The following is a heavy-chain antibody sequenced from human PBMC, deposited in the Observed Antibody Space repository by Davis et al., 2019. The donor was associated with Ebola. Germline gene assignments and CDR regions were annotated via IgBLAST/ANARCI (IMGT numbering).Heavy chain of an antibody. CDR2: IGTRGDPT. CDR1: GFNLKDYY. V-gene: IGHV3-11*04. CDR3: VRDYLFALDI. Sequence: GESLKISCVGSGFNLKDYYMSWIRQAPGKGLEWVSYIGTRGDPTVYADSVKGRFTVSRDDANNSLSLLMSSLRDEDTAVYYCVRDYLFALDIWGQGTMVTVSS. J-gene: IGHJ3*02.